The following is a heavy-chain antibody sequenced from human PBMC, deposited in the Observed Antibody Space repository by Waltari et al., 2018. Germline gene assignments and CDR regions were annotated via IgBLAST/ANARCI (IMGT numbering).Heavy chain of an antibody. Sequence: EVQLVESGGGMVRSGGSLRLSCAASGFTFDYYGMSCVRQVPGKGLGWVSGINWSGARTSYADSVMGRFTVSRDNAMNSLYLEMSSLRAEDTALYYCVREVFGSGWRESYFFDYWGQGTLVTVSS. J-gene: IGHJ4*02. V-gene: IGHV3-20*04. CDR3: VREVFGSGWRESYFFDY. CDR1: GFTFDYYG. D-gene: IGHD6-19*01. CDR2: INWSGART.